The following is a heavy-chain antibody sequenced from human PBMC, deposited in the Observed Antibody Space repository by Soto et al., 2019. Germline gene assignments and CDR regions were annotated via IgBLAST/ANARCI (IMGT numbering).Heavy chain of an antibody. Sequence: QVQLQQWGAGLLKPSETLSLNCAVNGGSLSGYYWSWIRQPPGKGLEWIGEIKDGGYTNYSPSLKSRASISSDPSNNQFSLGLNSVTAADTGLYYCARGQEGVVATHWDQGALVTVSS. CDR1: GGSLSGYY. CDR2: IKDGGYT. D-gene: IGHD5-12*01. CDR3: ARGQEGVVATH. J-gene: IGHJ4*02. V-gene: IGHV4-34*01.